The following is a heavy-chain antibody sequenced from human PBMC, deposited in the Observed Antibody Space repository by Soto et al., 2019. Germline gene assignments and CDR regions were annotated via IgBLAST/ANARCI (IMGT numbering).Heavy chain of an antibody. CDR2: IYSGGST. J-gene: IGHJ4*02. CDR1: GFTVSSNY. V-gene: IGHV3-53*01. Sequence: GGSLRLSCAASGFTVSSNYMSWVRQAPGKGLEWVSVIYSGGSTYYADSVKGRFTISRDNSKNTLYLQMNSLRAEDTAVYYCARDLYSSGSGYFDYWGQGTLVTVSS. D-gene: IGHD6-19*01. CDR3: ARDLYSSGSGYFDY.